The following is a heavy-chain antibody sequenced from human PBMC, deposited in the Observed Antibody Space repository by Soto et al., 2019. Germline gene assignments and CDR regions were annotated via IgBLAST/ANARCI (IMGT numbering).Heavy chain of an antibody. CDR3: AKDGQGYCTNGVCYASHYYMDV. Sequence: GGSLRLSCAASGFTFRNFAMSWVRQAPGKGLEWVSAISGSGGSTYYADSVKGRFTISRDNSKDTLYLQMNSLRAEDTAVYYCAKDGQGYCTNGVCYASHYYMDVWGKGTTVTVSS. CDR2: ISGSGGST. D-gene: IGHD2-8*01. CDR1: GFTFRNFA. V-gene: IGHV3-23*01. J-gene: IGHJ6*03.